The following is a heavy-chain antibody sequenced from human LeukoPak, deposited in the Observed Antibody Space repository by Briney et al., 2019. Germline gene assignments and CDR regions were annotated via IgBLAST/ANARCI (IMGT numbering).Heavy chain of an antibody. J-gene: IGHJ3*02. CDR3: TLISSRVWTFDI. CDR2: IYYSGST. D-gene: IGHD3-22*01. CDR1: GGSISSGDYY. V-gene: IGHV4-30-4*08. Sequence: SQTPSLTCTVSGGSISSGDYYWSWIRQPPGKGLEWIGYIYYSGSTYYNPSLKSRVTISVDTSKNQFSLKLSSVTAADTAVYYCTLISSRVWTFDIWGQGTMVTVSS.